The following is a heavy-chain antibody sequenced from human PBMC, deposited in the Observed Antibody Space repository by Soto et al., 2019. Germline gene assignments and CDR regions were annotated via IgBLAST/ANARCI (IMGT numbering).Heavy chain of an antibody. J-gene: IGHJ4*02. CDR2: INAGNGNT. D-gene: IGHD2-15*01. V-gene: IGHV1-3*01. CDR1: GYTFTSYA. CDR3: ARSDCSGGSCYLPLYYFDY. Sequence: GASVKVSCKASGYTFTSYAMHWVRQAPGQRLEWMGWINAGNGNTKYSQKFQGRVTITRDTSASTAYMELSSLRSEDTAVYYCARSDCSGGSCYLPLYYFDYWGQVTLVTVSS.